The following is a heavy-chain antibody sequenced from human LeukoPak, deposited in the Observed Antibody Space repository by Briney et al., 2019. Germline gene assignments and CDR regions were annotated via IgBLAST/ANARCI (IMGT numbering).Heavy chain of an antibody. J-gene: IGHJ4*02. CDR1: GFTFSNAW. CDR3: ARDMKGSLDY. CDR2: INQDGSTK. V-gene: IGHV3-7*01. D-gene: IGHD3-16*01. Sequence: SGGSLLLSCAASGFTFSNAWMAWVRQAPGKGLEWVANINQDGSTKQYVDSVRGRFTISRDNAKNSLYLQMNSLRAEDTGLYHCARDMKGSLDYWGQGTLVTVSS.